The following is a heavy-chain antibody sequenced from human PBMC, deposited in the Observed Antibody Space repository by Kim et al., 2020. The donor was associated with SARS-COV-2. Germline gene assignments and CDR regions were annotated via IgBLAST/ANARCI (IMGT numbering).Heavy chain of an antibody. CDR2: ISSSSSYI. Sequence: GGSLRLSCAASGFTFSSYSMNWVRQAPGKGLEWVSSISSSSSYIYYADSVKGRFTISRDNAKNSLYLQMNSLGAEDTAVSYCAREPSIAVAAWGQGTLVTVSS. V-gene: IGHV3-21*01. CDR1: GFTFSSYS. D-gene: IGHD6-19*01. J-gene: IGHJ5*02. CDR3: AREPSIAVAA.